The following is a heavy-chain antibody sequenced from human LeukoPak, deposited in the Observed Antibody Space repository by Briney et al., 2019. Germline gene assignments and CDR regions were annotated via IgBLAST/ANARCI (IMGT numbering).Heavy chain of an antibody. V-gene: IGHV1-2*02. CDR1: GYTFTGYY. J-gene: IGHJ3*02. Sequence: PVGSVKVSCKASGYTFTGYYMHWVRQAPGQGLEWMGWINPNSGGTNYAQKFRGRVTMTRDTSISTAYMELSRLRSDDTAVYYYARVGYYDSSGNPQTDAFDIWGQGTMVTVSS. CDR3: ARVGYYDSSGNPQTDAFDI. CDR2: INPNSGGT. D-gene: IGHD3-22*01.